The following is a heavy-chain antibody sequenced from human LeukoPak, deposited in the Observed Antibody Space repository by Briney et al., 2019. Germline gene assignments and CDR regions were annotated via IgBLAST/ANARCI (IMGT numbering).Heavy chain of an antibody. Sequence: PGGSLRLSCAASGFTFSSYAMSWVRQAPGKGLKWVSAISGSGGSTYYADSVKGRFTISRDNSKNTLYLQMNSLRAEDTAVYYCAKISRSSWTQYYFDYWGQGTLVTVSS. CDR2: ISGSGGST. CDR1: GFTFSSYA. J-gene: IGHJ4*02. CDR3: AKISRSSWTQYYFDY. V-gene: IGHV3-23*01. D-gene: IGHD6-13*01.